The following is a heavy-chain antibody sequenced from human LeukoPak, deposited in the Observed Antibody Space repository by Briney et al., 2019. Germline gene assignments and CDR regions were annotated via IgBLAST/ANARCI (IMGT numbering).Heavy chain of an antibody. Sequence: GGSLRLSCAASGFTFSSYWMSWVRQAPGKGLEWVANIKKDGSEKYYVDSVKGRFTISRDNAENSLYLQMNSLRAEDTAVYYCARDESSSGYCSGGSCYSITPGWFDPWGQGTLVTVSS. CDR3: ARDESSSGYCSGGSCYSITPGWFDP. V-gene: IGHV3-7*01. CDR1: GFTFSSYW. D-gene: IGHD2-15*01. CDR2: IKKDGSEK. J-gene: IGHJ5*02.